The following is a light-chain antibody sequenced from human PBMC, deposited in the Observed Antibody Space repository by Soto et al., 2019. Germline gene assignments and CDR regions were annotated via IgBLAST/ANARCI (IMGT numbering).Light chain of an antibody. CDR3: SSYTRSSTLV. CDR2: DVT. V-gene: IGLV2-14*03. Sequence: QSALTQPASVSGSPGQSITISCTGTSSDVESYNYVSWYQQLPGRAPKLLIYDVTNRPSGVSNRFSGSKSGDTASLTISGLQAEDEADYYCSSYTRSSTLVFGGGTKVTVL. CDR1: SSDVESYNY. J-gene: IGLJ2*01.